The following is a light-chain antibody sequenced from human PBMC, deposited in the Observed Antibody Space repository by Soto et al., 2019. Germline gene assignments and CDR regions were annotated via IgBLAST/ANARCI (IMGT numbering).Light chain of an antibody. CDR1: QYISSW. J-gene: IGKJ4*01. Sequence: DIQMTQSPSSLSASIGDRVTITCRASQYISSWLAWYQQKPGKAPKLLMFDTFSLESGVPSRFSGSRSGTEFTLTISSLQPDDYATSYCQQYNSYSPLTFGGGTKVEIK. V-gene: IGKV1-5*01. CDR3: QQYNSYSPLT. CDR2: DTF.